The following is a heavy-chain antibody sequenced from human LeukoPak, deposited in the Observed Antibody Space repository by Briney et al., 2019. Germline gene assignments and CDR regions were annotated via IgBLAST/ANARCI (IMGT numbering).Heavy chain of an antibody. Sequence: AMXXVRQAPGKGXEWVAVISYDGSNKYYADSVKGRFTISRDNSENTLYLQMNSLRAEDTAVYYCARASYYYDSSGYFALYYYYGMDVWGQGTTVTVSS. CDR1: A. J-gene: IGHJ6*02. CDR2: ISYDGSNK. V-gene: IGHV3-30-3*01. D-gene: IGHD3-22*01. CDR3: ARASYYYDSSGYFALYYYYGMDV.